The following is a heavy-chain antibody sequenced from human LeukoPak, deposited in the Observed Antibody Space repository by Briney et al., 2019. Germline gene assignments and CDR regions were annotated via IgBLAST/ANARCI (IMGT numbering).Heavy chain of an antibody. CDR2: IYDSGST. V-gene: IGHV4-59*01. CDR1: GGSISSYY. CDR3: ARTTEAHSWQTRYYSYYMDV. J-gene: IGHJ6*03. Sequence: SETLSLTCTVSGGSISSYYWSWIRQPPRRGLEWIGFIYDSGSTNYNPSLQSRVTISVDTSKNQCSLKLRSVTAADPAVYYCARTTEAHSWQTRYYSYYMDVWGKGTTVTVSS. D-gene: IGHD6-13*01.